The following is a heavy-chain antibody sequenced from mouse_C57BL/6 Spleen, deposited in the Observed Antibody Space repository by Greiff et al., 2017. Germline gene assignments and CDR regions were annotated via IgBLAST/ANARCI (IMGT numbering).Heavy chain of an antibody. CDR2: IRHKSSNYAT. J-gene: IGHJ4*01. CDR1: GFTFNTYA. V-gene: IGHV10-3*01. CDR3: VREEGDY. Sequence: EVQLVESGGGLVQPKGSLKLSCAASGFTFNTYAMHWVRQAPGQGLEWVAHIRHKSSNYATYYADSVKDRFTISRDDSQSMLYLQMNNLKTDDTAMYYCVREEGDYWGQGTSVTVSS.